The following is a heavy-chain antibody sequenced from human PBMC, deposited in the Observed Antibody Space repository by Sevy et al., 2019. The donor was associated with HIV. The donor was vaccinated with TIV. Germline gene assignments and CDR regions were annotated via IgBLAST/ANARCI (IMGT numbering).Heavy chain of an antibody. CDR1: GFTFSKYY. CDR3: AREGCTNRDDY. V-gene: IGHV3-23*01. D-gene: IGHD2-8*01. J-gene: IGHJ4*02. Sequence: GGSLRLSCAASGFTFSKYYMSWVRQPPGKGLEWVSTLSFGCGEINYADSVKGRVTISRDKSKSSVDLQMNNLSAEDTAVYYCAREGCTNRDDYWGQGTLVTVSS. CDR2: LSFGCGEI.